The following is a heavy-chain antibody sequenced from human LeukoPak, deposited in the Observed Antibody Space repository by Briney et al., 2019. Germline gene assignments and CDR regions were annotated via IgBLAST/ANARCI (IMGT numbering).Heavy chain of an antibody. CDR2: ISYDGSNK. Sequence: PGRSLRLSCAASEFTFTSYGMHWVRQAPGKGLEWVAVISYDGSNKYYADSVKGRFTISRDNSKNTLYLQMNSLRAEDTALYYCAKPAKTDYADYWGQGTLVTVSS. D-gene: IGHD1-14*01. J-gene: IGHJ4*02. CDR1: EFTFTSYG. V-gene: IGHV3-30*18. CDR3: AKPAKTDYADY.